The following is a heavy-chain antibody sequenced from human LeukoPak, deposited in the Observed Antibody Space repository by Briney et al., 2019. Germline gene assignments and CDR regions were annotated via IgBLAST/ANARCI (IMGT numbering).Heavy chain of an antibody. CDR2: INPNSGGT. CDR1: GYTFTGYY. J-gene: IGHJ3*02. V-gene: IGHV1-2*02. Sequence: ASVKVSCKASGYTFTGYYMHWVRQAPGQGLEWMGWINPNSGGTNYAQKFQGRVTMTRDTSISTAYMELSRLRSDDTAVYYCARFRALLPRSGHMDDAFDIWGQGTMVTVSS. D-gene: IGHD1-26*01. CDR3: ARFRALLPRSGHMDDAFDI.